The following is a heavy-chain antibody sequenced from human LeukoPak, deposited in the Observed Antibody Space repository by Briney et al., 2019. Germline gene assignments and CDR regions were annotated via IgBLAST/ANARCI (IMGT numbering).Heavy chain of an antibody. J-gene: IGHJ6*03. CDR3: ARGSSSWYYYYYYMDV. Sequence: ASAKVSCKASGYTFTSYDINWVRQATGQGLEWMGWMNPNSGNTGYAQKFQGRVTITRNTSISTAYMELSSLRSEDTAVYYCARGSSSWYYYYYYMDVWGKGTTVTVSS. V-gene: IGHV1-8*03. D-gene: IGHD6-13*01. CDR1: GYTFTSYD. CDR2: MNPNSGNT.